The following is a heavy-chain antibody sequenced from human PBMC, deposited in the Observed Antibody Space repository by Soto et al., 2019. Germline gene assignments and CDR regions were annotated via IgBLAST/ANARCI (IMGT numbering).Heavy chain of an antibody. V-gene: IGHV3-30*18. D-gene: IGHD3-3*01. CDR2: ISYDGSNK. CDR1: GFTFSSYG. CDR3: AKGRRFLGYYYGMDV. J-gene: IGHJ6*02. Sequence: QVQLVESGGGVVQPGRSLRLSCAASGFTFSSYGMHWVRQAPGKGLEWVAVISYDGSNKYYADSVKGRFTISRDNSKNTLYLQMNSLRAEDTAVYYCAKGRRFLGYYYGMDVWGQGTTVTVSS.